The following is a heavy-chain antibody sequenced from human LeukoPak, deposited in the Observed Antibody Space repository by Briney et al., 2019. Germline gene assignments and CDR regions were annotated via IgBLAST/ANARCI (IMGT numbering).Heavy chain of an antibody. CDR1: EFIFSTYG. J-gene: IGHJ4*02. D-gene: IGHD5-18*01. Sequence: PGGSLRLSCVASEFIFSTYGMHWVRQAPGKGLEWVAFIRHDGSDKYYADSVKGRFTISRDNSKNTLYLQMNSLRAEDTAVYYCAKDLFSAEYTYVTNWGQGTLVTVSS. CDR2: IRHDGSDK. CDR3: AKDLFSAEYTYVTN. V-gene: IGHV3-30*02.